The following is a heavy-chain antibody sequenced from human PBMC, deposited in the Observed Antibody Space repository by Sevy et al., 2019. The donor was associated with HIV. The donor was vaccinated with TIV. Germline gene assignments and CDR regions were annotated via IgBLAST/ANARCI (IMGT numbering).Heavy chain of an antibody. Sequence: GGSLRLSCAASGFTFSSYAMSWVRQAPGKGLEWVSAISGSGGSTYYADSVKGRFTISRDNSKNTLHLQMNSLRAEDTAVYYCAKDRKYDFWSGYPGYWGQGTLVTVSS. CDR3: AKDRKYDFWSGYPGY. CDR1: GFTFSSYA. CDR2: ISGSGGST. D-gene: IGHD3-3*01. V-gene: IGHV3-23*01. J-gene: IGHJ4*02.